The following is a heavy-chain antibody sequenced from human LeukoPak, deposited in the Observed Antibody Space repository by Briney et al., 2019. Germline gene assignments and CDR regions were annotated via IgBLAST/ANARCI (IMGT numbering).Heavy chain of an antibody. CDR3: AREVIVATRYAFDI. V-gene: IGHV3-48*03. CDR1: GFTFSSYE. CDR2: ISSSGSTI. J-gene: IGHJ3*02. D-gene: IGHD5-12*01. Sequence: GGSLRLSCAASGFTFSSYEMNWVRQAPGKGLEWVSYISSSGSTIYYADSVKGRFTISRDNAKNSLYLQMNSLRAEDTAVYYCAREVIVATRYAFDIWGQGTMVTVSS.